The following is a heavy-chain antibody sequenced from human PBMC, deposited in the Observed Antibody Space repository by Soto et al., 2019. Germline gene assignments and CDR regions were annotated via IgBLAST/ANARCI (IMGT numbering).Heavy chain of an antibody. V-gene: IGHV5-51*01. Sequence: RESLKISCKGSGDSFTRDWIGWVRQMPGKGLEWMGIICPGDSDTRYSPSFQGQVTISADKSISTAYLQWSSLKASDTAMYYCARRQYYYDSSGYSYFFDYWGQGTLVTVSS. CDR2: ICPGDSDT. D-gene: IGHD3-22*01. J-gene: IGHJ4*02. CDR1: GDSFTRDW. CDR3: ARRQYYYDSSGYSYFFDY.